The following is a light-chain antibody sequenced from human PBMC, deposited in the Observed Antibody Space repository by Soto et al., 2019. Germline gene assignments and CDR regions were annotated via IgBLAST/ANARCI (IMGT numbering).Light chain of an antibody. CDR1: SSDVGGYNY. CDR3: SSYAGSNNFDV. J-gene: IGLJ1*01. Sequence: QSVLTQPPSASGSPGQSVTISCTGTSSDVGGYNYVSWYQQHPGKAPKLVIYEVTKRPSGVPDRFSGSKSGNTASLTVSGLQSEDEDDYYCSSYAGSNNFDVFGPGTKVTVL. V-gene: IGLV2-8*01. CDR2: EVT.